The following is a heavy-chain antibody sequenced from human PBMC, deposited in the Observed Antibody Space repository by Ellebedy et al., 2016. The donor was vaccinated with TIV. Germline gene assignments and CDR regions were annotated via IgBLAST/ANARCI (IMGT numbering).Heavy chain of an antibody. CDR3: ARRAPYYYDSSGYTYKQVNNYYYYGMDV. Sequence: PGGSLRLSCAASGFTFSSYAMSWVRQAPGKGLEWVSAISGSGGSTYYADSVKGRFTISRDNSKNTLYLQMNSLRAEDTAVYYCARRAPYYYDSSGYTYKQVNNYYYYGMDVWGQGTTVTVSS. D-gene: IGHD3-22*01. CDR1: GFTFSSYA. CDR2: ISGSGGST. V-gene: IGHV3-23*01. J-gene: IGHJ6*02.